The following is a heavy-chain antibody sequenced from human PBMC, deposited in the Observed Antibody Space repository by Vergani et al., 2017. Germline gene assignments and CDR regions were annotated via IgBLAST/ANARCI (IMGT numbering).Heavy chain of an antibody. Sequence: EVQLVESGGGLVQPGGSLRLSCAASGFTFSSYSMNWVRQAPGKGLEWVSYISSSSSTIYYADSVKGRFTISRDNAKNSLYLQMNSLRAEDTAVYYCARDGGVVVVPAAPYYYYYGMDVWGQGTTVTVSS. CDR1: GFTFSSYS. CDR2: ISSSSSTI. J-gene: IGHJ6*02. V-gene: IGHV3-48*04. D-gene: IGHD2-2*01. CDR3: ARDGGVVVVPAAPYYYYYGMDV.